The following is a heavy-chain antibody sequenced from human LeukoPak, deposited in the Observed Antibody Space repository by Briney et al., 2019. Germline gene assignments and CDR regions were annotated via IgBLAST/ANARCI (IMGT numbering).Heavy chain of an antibody. V-gene: IGHV3-30*02. CDR2: IGYDGSNK. Sequence: GGSLRLSCAAPGFTFSGYGMHWVRQAPGKGLEWVAFIGYDGSNKYTADSARGRFTLSRDNSKDTLYLQMNSLRAEDTAVYYCAKRGGTTVTTSNFHMDVWGKGTTVTVSS. CDR1: GFTFSGYG. D-gene: IGHD4-17*01. J-gene: IGHJ6*03. CDR3: AKRGGTTVTTSNFHMDV.